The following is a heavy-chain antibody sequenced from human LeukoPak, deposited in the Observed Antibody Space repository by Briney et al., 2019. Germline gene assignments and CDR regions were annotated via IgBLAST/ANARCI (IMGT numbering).Heavy chain of an antibody. CDR2: IYYSGST. V-gene: IGHV4-39*02. D-gene: IGHD6-13*01. J-gene: IGHJ3*02. CDR1: GVSISSSSYY. Sequence: SEALSLTCTVSGVSISSSSYYWGWIRQPPGKGLEWIGSIYYSGSTYYNPSLKSRVTISVDTSKNQFSLKLSSVTAADTAVYYCARDIGQQFDAFDIWGQGTMVTVSS. CDR3: ARDIGQQFDAFDI.